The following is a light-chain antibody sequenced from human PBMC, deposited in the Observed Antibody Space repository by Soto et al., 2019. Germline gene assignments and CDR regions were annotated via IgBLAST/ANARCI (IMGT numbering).Light chain of an antibody. V-gene: IGLV2-14*03. CDR1: SSDVGGYNY. CDR3: SLYTSTSTVV. J-gene: IGLJ2*01. Sequence: QSALTQPASVSGSPGQSITISCTGTSSDVGGYNYVSWYQHHPGKAPKLMIYDVSNRPSGVSNRFSGSKSDNTASLTISGLQAEDEADYYCSLYTSTSTVVFGGGTQLTVL. CDR2: DVS.